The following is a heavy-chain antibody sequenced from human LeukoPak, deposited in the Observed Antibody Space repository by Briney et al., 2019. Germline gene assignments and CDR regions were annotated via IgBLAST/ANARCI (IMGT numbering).Heavy chain of an antibody. D-gene: IGHD6-13*01. V-gene: IGHV3-30*18. J-gene: IGHJ4*02. CDR1: GFTFSSYG. CDR2: ISYDGSNK. CDR3: AKEAAAGSY. Sequence: PGGSLRLSCAASGFTFSSYGMHWVRQAPGKGLEWVAVISYDGSNKYYADSVKGRFTISRDNSKNTLYLQMNSLRAEDTAVYYCAKEAAAGSYWGQGTLVTVSS.